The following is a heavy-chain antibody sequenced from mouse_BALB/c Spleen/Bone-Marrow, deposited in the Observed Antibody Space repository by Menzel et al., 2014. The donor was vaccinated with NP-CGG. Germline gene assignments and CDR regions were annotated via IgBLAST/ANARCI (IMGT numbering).Heavy chain of an antibody. D-gene: IGHD2-10*02. CDR1: GYTFTSYL. Sequence: QVQLQQSGAELVRPGASVKVSCKASGYTFTSYLINWVKQRPGQGLEWIGNIYPSDSYTNYNQYFKDKATLTVDKSSSTAYMHLSSLTSEDTAVYYCTRQYGNYYAMDYWGQGPPVTVSS. CDR2: IYPSDSYT. CDR3: TRQYGNYYAMDY. J-gene: IGHJ4*01. V-gene: IGHV1-69*02.